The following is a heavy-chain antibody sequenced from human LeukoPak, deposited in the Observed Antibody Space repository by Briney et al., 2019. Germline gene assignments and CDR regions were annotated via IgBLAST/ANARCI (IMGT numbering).Heavy chain of an antibody. J-gene: IGHJ4*02. Sequence: GGSLRLSCAASGFTFSSYSMNWVRQAPGKGLEWVSSISSSSYIYYADSVKGRFTISRDNAKNSLYLQMNSLRAEDTAVYYCARGKVDYDILTGSETLDYWGQGTLVTVSS. CDR3: ARGKVDYDILTGSETLDY. CDR2: ISSSSYI. D-gene: IGHD3-9*01. V-gene: IGHV3-21*01. CDR1: GFTFSSYS.